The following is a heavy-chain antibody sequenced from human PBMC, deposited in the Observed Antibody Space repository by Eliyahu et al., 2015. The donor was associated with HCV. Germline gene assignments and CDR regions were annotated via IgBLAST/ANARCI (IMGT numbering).Heavy chain of an antibody. J-gene: IGHJ4*02. Sequence: EVQLVESGGGLVKPGXSLRLSCAASXFXFXSXSLDWXRQAPGKGLEWVSSISSSSSYIYYADSVKGRFTISRDNAKNSLYLQMNSLRAEDTAVYYCASIVVVPADIDYRFDYWGQGTLVTVSS. V-gene: IGHV3-21*01. CDR1: XFXFXSXS. CDR3: ASIVVVPADIDYRFDY. CDR2: ISSSSSYI. D-gene: IGHD2-2*02.